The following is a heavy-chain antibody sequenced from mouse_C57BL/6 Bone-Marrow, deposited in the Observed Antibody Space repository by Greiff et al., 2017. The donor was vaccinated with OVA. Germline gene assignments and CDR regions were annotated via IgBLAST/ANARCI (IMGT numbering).Heavy chain of an antibody. J-gene: IGHJ4*01. V-gene: IGHV5-12*01. CDR1: GFTFSDYY. D-gene: IGHD4-1*01. CDR3: AREEGTGYYAMDY. Sequence: EVKLMESGGGLVQPGGSLKLSCAASGFTFSDYYMYWVRQTPEKRLEWVAYISNGGGSTYYPDTVKGRFTISRDNAKNTLYLQMSRLKSEDTAMYYCAREEGTGYYAMDYWGQGTSVTVSS. CDR2: ISNGGGST.